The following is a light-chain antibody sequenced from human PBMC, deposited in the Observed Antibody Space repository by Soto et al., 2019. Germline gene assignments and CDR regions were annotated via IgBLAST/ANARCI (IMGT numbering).Light chain of an antibody. CDR3: LQQNSYPRT. V-gene: IGKV1-17*01. Sequence: EMQQTTSPSSLSASVGDRVTITFRASQGIRNYLGWYQQKPGKAAKRLIYAASSLQSGVPSTFSGSGSGTAFTLKISSLQSEDFATYYCLQQNSYPRTFGQGTKVDIK. J-gene: IGKJ1*01. CDR2: AAS. CDR1: QGIRNY.